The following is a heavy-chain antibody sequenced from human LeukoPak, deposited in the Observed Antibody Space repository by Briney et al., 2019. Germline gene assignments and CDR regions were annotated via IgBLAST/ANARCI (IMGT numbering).Heavy chain of an antibody. CDR1: GGSFSGYY. V-gene: IGHV4-34*01. D-gene: IGHD3-16*01. CDR2: INHSGST. J-gene: IGHJ6*02. Sequence: SSETLSLTCAVYGGSFSGYYWSWIRQPPGKGLEWIGEINHSGSTNYNPSLKSRVTISVDTSKNQFSLKLSSVTAADTAVYYCARTGGPRPYYYYYGMDVWGQGTTVTVSS. CDR3: ARTGGPRPYYYYYGMDV.